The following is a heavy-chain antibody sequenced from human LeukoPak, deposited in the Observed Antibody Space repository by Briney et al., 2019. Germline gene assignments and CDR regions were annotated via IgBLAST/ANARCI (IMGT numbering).Heavy chain of an antibody. Sequence: ASVKVSCKASGYTFTGYYMHWVRQAPGQGLEWMGWINPSSGGTNYAQKFQGRVTMTRDTSISTAYMELSRLRSDDTAVYYCARDSPLRFYYMDVWGKGTTVTVSS. CDR2: INPSSGGT. CDR3: ARDSPLRFYYMDV. CDR1: GYTFTGYY. J-gene: IGHJ6*03. V-gene: IGHV1-2*02. D-gene: IGHD4-17*01.